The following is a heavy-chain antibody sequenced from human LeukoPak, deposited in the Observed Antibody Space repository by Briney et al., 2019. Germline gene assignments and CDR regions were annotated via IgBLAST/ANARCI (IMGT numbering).Heavy chain of an antibody. J-gene: IGHJ4*02. CDR1: GGSVSSTSYY. V-gene: IGHV4-39*07. CDR2: LYYSGTT. D-gene: IGHD3-22*01. CDR3: TGDSSGLGYFDD. Sequence: SETLSLTCNVSGGSVSSTSYYWGWIRQPPGKGLEWIGSLYYSGTTYYNPSLKSRVTISVDMSKNQFSLELSSVTAADTAVYLCTGDSSGLGYFDDWGQGTLVTVSS.